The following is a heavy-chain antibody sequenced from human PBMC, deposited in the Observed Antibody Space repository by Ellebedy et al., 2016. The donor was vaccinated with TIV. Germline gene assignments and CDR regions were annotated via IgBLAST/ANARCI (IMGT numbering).Heavy chain of an antibody. CDR3: VREAIPAAGRLVSLDV. Sequence: AASVKVSCKASGGTFSNYAISWARQAPGQGLEWMGGIIPIFGTTKYAQRFQARVTITADESTSTAYMELSSLRSEDTAVYYCVREAIPAAGRLVSLDVWGQGTTVTVSS. D-gene: IGHD6-13*01. V-gene: IGHV1-69*13. CDR2: IIPIFGTT. J-gene: IGHJ6*02. CDR1: GGTFSNYA.